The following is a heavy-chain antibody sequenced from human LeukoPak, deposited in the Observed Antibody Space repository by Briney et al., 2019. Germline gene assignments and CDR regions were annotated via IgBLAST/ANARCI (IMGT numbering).Heavy chain of an antibody. Sequence: GGSLRLSCAASGFTFSSYWMSWVRQAPGKGLEWVSVIYSGGTTHYADSVKGRFTISRDNSKNTLYLQMNSLRAEDTAVYYCANPDGGVRPDYWGQGTLVTVSS. J-gene: IGHJ4*02. CDR1: GFTFSSYW. CDR3: ANPDGGVRPDY. V-gene: IGHV3-23*03. CDR2: IYSGGTT. D-gene: IGHD2-8*02.